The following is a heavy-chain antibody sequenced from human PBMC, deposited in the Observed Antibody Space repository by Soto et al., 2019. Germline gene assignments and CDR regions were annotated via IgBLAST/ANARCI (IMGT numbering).Heavy chain of an antibody. CDR3: AKVSSSWYAGFFDL. CDR1: GFTFSSHA. D-gene: IGHD6-13*01. V-gene: IGHV3-23*01. Sequence: EVQLLESGGGLVQPGGSLRLSCTASGFTFSSHAMTWVGQAPGKGLEWVSGLSDSGGSTYYADSVKGRFTISRDNSMNTLYLQMNTLRAEDTAVYYCAKVSSSWYAGFFDLWGQGTLVTVSS. CDR2: LSDSGGST. J-gene: IGHJ4*02.